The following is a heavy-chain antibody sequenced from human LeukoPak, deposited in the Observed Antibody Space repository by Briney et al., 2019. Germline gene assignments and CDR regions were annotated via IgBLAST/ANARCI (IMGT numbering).Heavy chain of an antibody. CDR1: GFTFRSYS. Sequence: PGGSLRPSCAASGFTFRSYSMNWVRQLPGKGLEWVSYIINTGHTIYYADSVKGRFTISRDNARDSLYLQMNSLRVEDTAVYYCARAYNYGSGTYRALAYWGQGTLVTVSS. D-gene: IGHD3-10*01. V-gene: IGHV3-48*01. J-gene: IGHJ4*02. CDR2: IINTGHTI. CDR3: ARAYNYGSGTYRALAY.